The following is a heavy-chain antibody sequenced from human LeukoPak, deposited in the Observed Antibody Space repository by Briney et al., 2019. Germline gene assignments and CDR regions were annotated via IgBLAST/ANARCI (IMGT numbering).Heavy chain of an antibody. CDR3: ARDIVVVVAAHTPPFDY. CDR2: ISAYNGNT. D-gene: IGHD2-15*01. CDR1: GYTFIDSF. J-gene: IGHJ4*02. V-gene: IGHV1-18*04. Sequence: ASVKVSCKASGYTFIDSFMHWVRQAPGQGLEWMGWISAYNGNTNYAQKLQGRVTMTTDTSTSTAYMELRSLRSDDTAVYYCARDIVVVVAAHTPPFDYWGQGTLVTVSS.